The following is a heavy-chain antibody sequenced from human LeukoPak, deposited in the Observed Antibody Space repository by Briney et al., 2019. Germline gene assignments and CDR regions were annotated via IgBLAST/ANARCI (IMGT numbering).Heavy chain of an antibody. V-gene: IGHV4-34*01. Sequence: SETLSLTCAVYGGSFSVYYWSWVSQPPGKGREWVGEINNSGSTNYNPSLKSRVTISVATSKNQFSLKLSSVTAADTAVYYCASQNSTVTTCDYWGQGTLVTVSS. CDR1: GGSFSVYY. J-gene: IGHJ4*02. CDR3: ASQNSTVTTCDY. CDR2: INNSGST. D-gene: IGHD4-17*01.